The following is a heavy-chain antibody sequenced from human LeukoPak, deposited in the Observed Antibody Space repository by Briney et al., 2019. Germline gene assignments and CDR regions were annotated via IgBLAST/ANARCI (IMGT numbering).Heavy chain of an antibody. CDR3: ARDSWPISSSWCFDY. Sequence: GGSLRLSCAASGFTFSSYWMIWVRQAPGKGLEWVSNIKQDGSDKDYVDSVKGRFTISRDNAKNSLYLQMNSLSDEDTAVYYCARDSWPISSSWCFDYWGQGTLVTVSS. V-gene: IGHV3-7*01. J-gene: IGHJ4*01. CDR2: IKQDGSDK. D-gene: IGHD6-13*01. CDR1: GFTFSSYW.